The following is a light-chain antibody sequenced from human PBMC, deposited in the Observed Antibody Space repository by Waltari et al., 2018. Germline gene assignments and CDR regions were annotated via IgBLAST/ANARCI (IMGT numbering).Light chain of an antibody. Sequence: QSVLTQPPSASGTPGQRVTISCSGSSSHIGSNTVTWYQQLPGTAPNLRIYSHNQRPSGVPDRFSGSKSGTSASLAISGLQSEDEADYYCAAWDDSLNGHVVFGGGTKLTVL. V-gene: IGLV1-44*01. CDR2: SHN. CDR3: AAWDDSLNGHVV. CDR1: SSHIGSNT. J-gene: IGLJ2*01.